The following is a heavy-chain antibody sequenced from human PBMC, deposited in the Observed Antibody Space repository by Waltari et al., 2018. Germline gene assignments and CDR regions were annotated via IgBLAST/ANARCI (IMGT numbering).Heavy chain of an antibody. Sequence: QVQLQQSGPGLVKPSQTLSLTCAISGDSVSSNSAAWNWISQSPSRGLEWLGRIYYRSKCYNDYAVSVKSRITINPDTAKNQFSRQLNSVTSEDTAVYYCARVTYYYDSSGYHDAFDIWGQGTMVTVSS. CDR3: ARVTYYYDSSGYHDAFDI. CDR1: GDSVSSNSAA. CDR2: IYYRSKCYN. J-gene: IGHJ3*02. V-gene: IGHV6-1*01. D-gene: IGHD3-22*01.